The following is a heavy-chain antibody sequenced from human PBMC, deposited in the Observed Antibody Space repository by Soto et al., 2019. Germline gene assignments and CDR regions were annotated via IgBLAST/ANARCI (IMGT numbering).Heavy chain of an antibody. J-gene: IGHJ4*02. Sequence: GGSLRLSCAASGFTFSSYSMNWVRQAPGKGLEWVSYISSSSSTIYYADSVKGRFTISRDNAKNSLYLQMNSLRAEDTAVYYCARDESKAKTTASDYWGQGTLVTVSS. CDR2: ISSSSSTI. CDR1: GFTFSSYS. CDR3: ARDESKAKTTASDY. V-gene: IGHV3-48*01. D-gene: IGHD4-17*01.